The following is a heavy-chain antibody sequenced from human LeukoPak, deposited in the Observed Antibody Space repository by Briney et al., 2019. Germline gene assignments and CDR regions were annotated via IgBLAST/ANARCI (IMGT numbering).Heavy chain of an antibody. Sequence: ASVKVSCKASGYTFTSYGISWVRQAPGQGLEWMGWISAYNGNTNYTQKLQGRVTMTTDTSTSTAYMELRSLRSDDTAVYYCATTPAQYSSSSYDYWGQGTLVTVSS. CDR1: GYTFTSYG. CDR3: ATTPAQYSSSSYDY. V-gene: IGHV1-18*01. CDR2: ISAYNGNT. D-gene: IGHD6-6*01. J-gene: IGHJ4*02.